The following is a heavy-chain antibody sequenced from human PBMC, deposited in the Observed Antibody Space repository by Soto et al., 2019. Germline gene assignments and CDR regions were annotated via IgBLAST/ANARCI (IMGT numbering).Heavy chain of an antibody. V-gene: IGHV4-31*03. CDR1: GCSISSGGYY. J-gene: IGHJ4*02. D-gene: IGHD5-12*01. CDR3: ARESLIVATIKWGLGYFDY. Sequence: QVQLQESGPGLVKPSQTLSLTCTVSGCSISSGGYYWSWIRQHPGKGLEWLGYIYYSGSTHYNPSRKCRVNITVDTSKYQFSRKVRSVTAADMAVYYSARESLIVATIKWGLGYFDYWGQGTLVIVSS. CDR2: IYYSGST.